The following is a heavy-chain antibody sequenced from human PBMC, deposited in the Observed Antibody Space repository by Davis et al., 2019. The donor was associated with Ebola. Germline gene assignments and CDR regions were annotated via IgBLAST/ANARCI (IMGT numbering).Heavy chain of an antibody. V-gene: IGHV3-53*01. J-gene: IGHJ4*02. D-gene: IGHD1-26*01. CDR1: GFTVSSNY. CDR2: IYSGDST. CDR3: AADLPPAGGRLYAQIDF. Sequence: GESLKISCAASGFTVSSNYMSWVRQAPGKGLEWVSVIYSGDSTYYADSVKGRFTISRDNSKNTLYLQMDSLRVEDTALYYCAADLPPAGGRLYAQIDFWGQGTLVTVSS.